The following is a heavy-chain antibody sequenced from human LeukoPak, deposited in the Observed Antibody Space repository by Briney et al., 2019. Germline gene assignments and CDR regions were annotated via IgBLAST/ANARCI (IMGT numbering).Heavy chain of an antibody. D-gene: IGHD3-16*02. CDR2: IIPIFGTA. CDR3: ASRSIMITFGGVIVMDYYYMDV. CDR1: GGTFSSYA. Sequence: ASVKVSCKASGGTFSSYAISWVRQAPGQGLEWMGGIIPIFGTANYAQKFQGRVKINADESTSTAYMEVSRLRAEETGVYYCASRSIMITFGGVIVMDYYYMDVWGKGTTVTVSS. V-gene: IGHV1-69*13. J-gene: IGHJ6*03.